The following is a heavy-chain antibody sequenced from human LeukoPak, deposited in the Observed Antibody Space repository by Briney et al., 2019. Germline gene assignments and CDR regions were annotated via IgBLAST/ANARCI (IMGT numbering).Heavy chain of an antibody. V-gene: IGHV4-4*07. CDR1: GGSISTYY. CDR2: VYASGST. Sequence: SETLSLTCTASGGSISTYYWSWIRQSAGKGLEWIGRVYASGSTNYNPSLKSRVTMSVDTSNNQFSLMLRFVTAADTAVYYCARDRPDSQWFDPWGQGTLVIVAS. J-gene: IGHJ5*02. CDR3: ARDRPDSQWFDP.